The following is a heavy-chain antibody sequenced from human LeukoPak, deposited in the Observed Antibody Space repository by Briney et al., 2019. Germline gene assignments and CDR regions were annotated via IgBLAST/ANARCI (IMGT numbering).Heavy chain of an antibody. V-gene: IGHV1-2*02. CDR3: ARARSPYSSSPLIELDY. J-gene: IGHJ4*02. CDR2: INPNSGGT. CDR1: GYTFTGYY. D-gene: IGHD6-6*01. Sequence: ASVKVSCKASGYTFTGYYMHWVRQAPGQGLEWMGWINPNSGGTNYAQKFQGRVTMTRDTSISTAYMELSRLRSDDTAVYYCARARSPYSSSPLIELDYWGQGTLVTVSS.